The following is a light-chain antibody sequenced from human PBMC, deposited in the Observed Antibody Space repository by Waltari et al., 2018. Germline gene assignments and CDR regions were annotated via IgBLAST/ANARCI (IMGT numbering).Light chain of an antibody. CDR3: QKYGTLPAT. J-gene: IGKJ1*01. V-gene: IGKV3-20*01. Sequence: SCRASQSVSKYLAWYQQKPGQAPRLLIYDASTRATGIPDRFSVTGWGTDFSLSISRLEPEDFAVYYCQKYGTLPATFGQGTKVQMK. CDR1: QSVSKY. CDR2: DAS.